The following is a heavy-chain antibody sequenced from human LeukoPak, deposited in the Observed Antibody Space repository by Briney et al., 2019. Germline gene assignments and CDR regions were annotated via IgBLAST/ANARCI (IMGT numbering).Heavy chain of an antibody. D-gene: IGHD3-9*01. V-gene: IGHV4-59*01. CDR3: ARGRYSAGDNWFDP. CDR1: GGSMNGYY. CDR2: VYYSGTT. Sequence: SETLSLTCTVSGGSMNGYYWSWIRQTPGKGLEWIAYVYYSGTTSYNPSLKSRVTMLIDTSKNQFSLKLSSVTAADTAVYYCARGRYSAGDNWFDPWGQGTLVTVSS. J-gene: IGHJ5*02.